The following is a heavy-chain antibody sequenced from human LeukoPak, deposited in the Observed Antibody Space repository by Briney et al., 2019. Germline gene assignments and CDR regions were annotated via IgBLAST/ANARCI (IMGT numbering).Heavy chain of an antibody. CDR3: AKCACSGGSCYPLY. Sequence: GGSLRLSCAASGFTFSDYYMSWIRQAPGKGLEWVSYISSSGSTIYYADSVKGRFTISRDNAKNSLYLQMNSLRAEDTAVYYCAKCACSGGSCYPLYWGQGTLVTVSS. D-gene: IGHD2-15*01. CDR1: GFTFSDYY. V-gene: IGHV3-11*01. CDR2: ISSSGSTI. J-gene: IGHJ4*02.